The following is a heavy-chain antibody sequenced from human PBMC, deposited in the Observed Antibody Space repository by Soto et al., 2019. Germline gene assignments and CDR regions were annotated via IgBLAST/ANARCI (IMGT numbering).Heavy chain of an antibody. D-gene: IGHD6-13*01. CDR1: GYTFTGYY. Sequence: WASVKVSCKASGYTFTGYYMHWVRQAPGQGLEWMGWINPNSGGTNYAQKFQGRVTMTRDTSISTAYMELSRLRSDDTAVYYCARVAYSSSWWGDAFDIWGQGTMVTVSS. V-gene: IGHV1-2*02. CDR3: ARVAYSSSWWGDAFDI. J-gene: IGHJ3*02. CDR2: INPNSGGT.